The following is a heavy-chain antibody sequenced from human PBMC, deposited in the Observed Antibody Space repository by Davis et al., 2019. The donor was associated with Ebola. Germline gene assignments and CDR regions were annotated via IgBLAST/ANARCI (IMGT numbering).Heavy chain of an antibody. CDR1: GFTFSSYE. Sequence: GGSLRLSCAASGFTFSSYEMNWVRQAPGKGLEWVSYISSSGSTIYYADSVKGRFTISRDNAKNSLYLQMNSLRDEDTAVYYCARDAVLYYDSSGYYFRLGYYGMDVWGQGTTVTVSS. J-gene: IGHJ6*02. V-gene: IGHV3-48*03. CDR3: ARDAVLYYDSSGYYFRLGYYGMDV. D-gene: IGHD3-22*01. CDR2: ISSSGSTI.